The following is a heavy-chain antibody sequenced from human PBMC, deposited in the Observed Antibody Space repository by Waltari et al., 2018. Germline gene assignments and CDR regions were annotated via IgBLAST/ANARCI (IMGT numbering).Heavy chain of an antibody. D-gene: IGHD5-12*01. CDR1: GFTFSSYS. CDR3: ARDWVYDTQY. CDR2: ISSGSTHT. V-gene: IGHV3-21*02. Sequence: EVQVVESGGGLVKPGGSLRLSCFVSGFTFSSYSMKWVRQAPGKGLVWVSSISSGSTHTFYADSVKGRFTISRNDANNSMFLQMTNLSAEDTGVYFCARDWVYDTQYWGQGTLVTVSS. J-gene: IGHJ4*02.